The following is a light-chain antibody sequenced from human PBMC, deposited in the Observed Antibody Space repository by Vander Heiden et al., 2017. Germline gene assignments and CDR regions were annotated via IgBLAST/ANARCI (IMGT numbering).Light chain of an antibody. Sequence: ENVLTQSPDTLSLTPGESANLSCRATQSVSSSYLAWYQQKPGQSPRLLIYGASSRAAGIPDRFSGSGSGTDFALTISRLEPEDFAVYFCQQYYRSPLTFGGGTKVEIK. CDR2: GAS. V-gene: IGKV3-20*01. J-gene: IGKJ4*01. CDR1: QSVSSSY. CDR3: QQYYRSPLT.